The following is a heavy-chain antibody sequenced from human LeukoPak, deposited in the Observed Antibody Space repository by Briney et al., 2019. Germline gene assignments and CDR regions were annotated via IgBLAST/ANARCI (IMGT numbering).Heavy chain of an antibody. CDR3: AKWDDGTGYYGDP. V-gene: IGHV3-30-3*02. CDR2: ISYDGSNK. CDR1: GFTFSSYA. D-gene: IGHD3-22*01. J-gene: IGHJ5*02. Sequence: PGGSLRLSCAASGFTFSSYAMHWVRQAPGKGLEWVAVISYDGSNKYYADSVKGRFTISRDNSKNTVYLQMNSLRAEDTAVYFCAKWDDGTGYYGDPWGQGTLVTVSS.